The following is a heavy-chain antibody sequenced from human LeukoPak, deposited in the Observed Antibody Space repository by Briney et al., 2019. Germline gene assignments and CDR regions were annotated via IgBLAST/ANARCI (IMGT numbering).Heavy chain of an antibody. D-gene: IGHD6-13*01. CDR2: SSHIGST. CDR3: ARRAAAAPYDAFYI. J-gene: IGHJ3*02. Sequence: TPCLSSAVSGYSITRGYDCGWSGQPPAKGLEWNGISSHIGSTYYNPSLKSRVTISVDTSKNNFSLKLSSVPAADTAGYYCARRAAAAPYDAFYICGQGTIVTVSS. CDR1: GYSITRGYD. V-gene: IGHV4-38-2*01.